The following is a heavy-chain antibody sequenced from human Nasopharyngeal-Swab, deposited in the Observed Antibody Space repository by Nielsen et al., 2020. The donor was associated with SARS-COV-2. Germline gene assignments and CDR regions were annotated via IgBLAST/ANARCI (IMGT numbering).Heavy chain of an antibody. J-gene: IGHJ6*02. Sequence: GESLKISCAASGFTFSSYWMSWVRQAPGKGLEWVANIKQDGSEKYYVDSVKGRFTISRDNAKNSLYLQMNSLKAEDTAVYYCARDSSAVAGPYYYYGMDVWGQGTTVTVSS. D-gene: IGHD6-19*01. CDR2: IKQDGSEK. CDR1: GFTFSSYW. CDR3: ARDSSAVAGPYYYYGMDV. V-gene: IGHV3-7*01.